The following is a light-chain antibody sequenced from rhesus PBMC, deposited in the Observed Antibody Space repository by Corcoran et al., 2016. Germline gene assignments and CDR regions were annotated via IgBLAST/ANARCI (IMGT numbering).Light chain of an antibody. CDR1: QGISSY. V-gene: IGKV1-25*01. CDR2: KAS. J-gene: IGKJ3*01. Sequence: DIQMTQSPSSLSASVGDTVTITCRSSQGISSYLAWYPQKPGKAPKLLIYKASNLQSGVPSRFSGRGYGTDFTLTISILQPEEFATYYCQQHNSDPLTFGPGTKLDIK. CDR3: QQHNSDPLT.